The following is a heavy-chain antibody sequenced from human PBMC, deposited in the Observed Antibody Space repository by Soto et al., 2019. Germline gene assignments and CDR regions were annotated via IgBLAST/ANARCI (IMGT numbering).Heavy chain of an antibody. Sequence: ASVKASCKASGYTFTSYGISWVQQAPGQGLEWMGWISAYNGNTNYAQKLQGRVTMTTDTSTSTAYMELRSLRSDDTAVYYCARDAVTTPLFDYWGQGTLVTVSS. CDR2: ISAYNGNT. J-gene: IGHJ4*02. CDR1: GYTFTSYG. CDR3: ARDAVTTPLFDY. V-gene: IGHV1-18*01. D-gene: IGHD4-17*01.